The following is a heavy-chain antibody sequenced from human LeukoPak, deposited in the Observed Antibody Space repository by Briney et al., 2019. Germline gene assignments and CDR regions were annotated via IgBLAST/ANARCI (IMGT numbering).Heavy chain of an antibody. D-gene: IGHD6-13*01. CDR2: INPNSGGT. CDR3: ARGTGYSSPFDY. V-gene: IGHV1-2*02. Sequence: ASVKVSCKASGYTFTGYYMHWVRQAPGHGLEWMGWINPNSGGTNYAQKFQGRVTMTRDTSISTAYMELSRLRSDDTAVYYCARGTGYSSPFDYWGQGTLVTVSS. CDR1: GYTFTGYY. J-gene: IGHJ4*02.